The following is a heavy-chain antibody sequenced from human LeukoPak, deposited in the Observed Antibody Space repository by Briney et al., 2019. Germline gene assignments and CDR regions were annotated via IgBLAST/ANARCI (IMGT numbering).Heavy chain of an antibody. V-gene: IGHV1-18*01. Sequence: ASVRVSFRASGYTFTIYGISWVRQAPGQGREWMGWISAYNGNTNYAQKLQGRVTMTTDTSTSTAYMELRSLRSDDTAVYYCAREAVAADYWGQGTLVTVSS. CDR3: AREAVAADY. CDR1: GYTFTIYG. J-gene: IGHJ4*02. D-gene: IGHD6-19*01. CDR2: ISAYNGNT.